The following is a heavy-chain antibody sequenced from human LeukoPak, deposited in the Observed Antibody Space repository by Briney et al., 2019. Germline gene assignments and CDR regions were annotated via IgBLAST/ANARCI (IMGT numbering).Heavy chain of an antibody. Sequence: GGSLRLSCAASGFTFSSYAMSWVREAPGKGLEGVSAISGSGGSTYYADSVKGRFTISRDNTKNTLYLQMNSLRAEDTAVYYCASEADDAFDIWGQGTMVTVSS. CDR3: ASEADDAFDI. V-gene: IGHV3-23*01. J-gene: IGHJ3*02. CDR1: GFTFSSYA. D-gene: IGHD6-25*01. CDR2: ISGSGGST.